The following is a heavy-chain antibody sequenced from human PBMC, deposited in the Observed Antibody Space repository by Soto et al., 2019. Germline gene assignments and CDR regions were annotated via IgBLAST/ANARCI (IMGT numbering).Heavy chain of an antibody. V-gene: IGHV4-59*01. J-gene: IGHJ4*02. CDR2: IYYSGST. CDR1: GGSISSYY. D-gene: IGHD5-12*01. Sequence: QVQLQESGPGLVKPSETLSLTCTVSGGSISSYYWSWIRQPPGKGLEWIGCIYYSGSTNYNPSLKSRVTISVDTSKNQFSLNLRSVTAADTAVYYCARGRWLQLIYFHYWGQGTLVTVSS. CDR3: ARGRWLQLIYFHY.